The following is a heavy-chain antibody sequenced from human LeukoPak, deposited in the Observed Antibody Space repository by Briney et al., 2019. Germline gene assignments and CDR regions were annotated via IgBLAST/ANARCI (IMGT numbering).Heavy chain of an antibody. V-gene: IGHV3-23*01. CDR1: GFTFSSYA. D-gene: IGHD6-19*01. CDR2: ISGSGGST. J-gene: IGHJ4*02. CDR3: AKDLEEYPGIAVAGGDY. Sequence: GGSLRLSCAASGFTFSSYAMCWVRQAPGKGLEWVSAISGSGGSTYYADSVKGRFTISRDNSKNTLYLQMNSLRAEDTAVYYCAKDLEEYPGIAVAGGDYWGQGTLVTVSS.